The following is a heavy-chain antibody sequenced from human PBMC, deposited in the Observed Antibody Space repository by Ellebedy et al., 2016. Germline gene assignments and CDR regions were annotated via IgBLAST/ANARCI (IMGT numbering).Heavy chain of an antibody. CDR1: GFTFSAHA. CDR3: ARDHIYCGGNCSPRGGFEY. D-gene: IGHD2-21*02. Sequence: GESLKISCAASGFTFSAHAMHWVRQAPGKGLAWVAVISYDGSNEYYAESVKGRFTISRDDSKNTLYLQISSLRAEDTAVYYCARDHIYCGGNCSPRGGFEYWGQGNLVTVCS. CDR2: ISYDGSNE. J-gene: IGHJ4*02. V-gene: IGHV3-30*04.